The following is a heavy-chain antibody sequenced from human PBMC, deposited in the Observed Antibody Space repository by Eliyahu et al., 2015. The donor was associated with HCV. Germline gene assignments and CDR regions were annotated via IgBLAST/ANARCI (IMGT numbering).Heavy chain of an antibody. J-gene: IGHJ4*02. CDR2: FYWNDSK. Sequence: QITLKESGPTLVKPTQTLTLTCTFSGFSLXTPGVGVGWMXXRPGQALEWLAIFYWNDSKRYSPSLKSRLSIAKDTSKSQVVLTLANVDPVDTATYFCVHAYYFDSSGYFLDYWGQGTLVTVSS. V-gene: IGHV2-5*01. CDR1: GFSLXTPGVG. CDR3: VHAYYFDSSGYFLDY. D-gene: IGHD3-22*01.